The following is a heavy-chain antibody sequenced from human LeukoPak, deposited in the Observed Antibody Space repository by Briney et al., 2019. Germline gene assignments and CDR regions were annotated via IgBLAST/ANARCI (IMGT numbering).Heavy chain of an antibody. D-gene: IGHD2-2*01. CDR1: GGSISSYY. CDR2: ISYSGTT. J-gene: IGHJ4*02. CDR3: ARHRSTSEVDY. V-gene: IGHV4-59*08. Sequence: SETPSLTCTVPGGSISSYYWSWIRQPPGKGLEWIGYISYSGTTNYNPSLKSRATMSVDMSKNQFSLRLSSVTAADAAVYFCARHRSTSEVDYWGQGILVTVSS.